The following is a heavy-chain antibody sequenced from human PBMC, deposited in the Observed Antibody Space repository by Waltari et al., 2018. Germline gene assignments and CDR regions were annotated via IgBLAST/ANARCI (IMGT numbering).Heavy chain of an antibody. Sequence: QVHLVESGGGLVEPGGSLRLSCAASGFPFSDYYMAWIRQAPGKGLEWVSYISHNENTIFYADSGKGRFTISRDNAKNSLYLQMSSLRAEDTAVYYGARVLARLVDLLDFWGQGTLVTVSS. CDR2: ISHNENTI. V-gene: IGHV3-11*01. J-gene: IGHJ4*02. D-gene: IGHD3-3*02. CDR3: ARVLARLVDLLDF. CDR1: GFPFSDYY.